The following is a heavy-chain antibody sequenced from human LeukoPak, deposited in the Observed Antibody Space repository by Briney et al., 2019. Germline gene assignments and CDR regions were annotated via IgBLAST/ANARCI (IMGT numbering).Heavy chain of an antibody. Sequence: GESLKISCKGSGYSFSTYWIGWVRQMPGKGLEWMGIIFPGDSDTTYSPSFQGQVTISADKSISTAYLQWTSLKASDTAMYYCARHISQGRGGDYWGQGTLATVSS. CDR3: ARHISQGRGGDY. J-gene: IGHJ4*02. CDR1: GYSFSTYW. V-gene: IGHV5-51*01. D-gene: IGHD1-26*01. CDR2: IFPGDSDT.